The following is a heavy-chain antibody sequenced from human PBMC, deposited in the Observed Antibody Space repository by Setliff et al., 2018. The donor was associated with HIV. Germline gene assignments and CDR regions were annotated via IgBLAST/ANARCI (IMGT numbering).Heavy chain of an antibody. D-gene: IGHD3-10*02. CDR1: GYTFTDYY. V-gene: IGHV1-2*02. CDR3: ARDYLHVFDH. CDR2: INSASGGT. Sequence: ASVKVSCKASGYTFTDYYIHWVRQAPGQGLEWMGWINSASGGTNYAQNFQGRVTVTRDTSINTAYVELNSLKSDGTAVYYCARDYLHVFDHWGQGTLVTVSS. J-gene: IGHJ4*02.